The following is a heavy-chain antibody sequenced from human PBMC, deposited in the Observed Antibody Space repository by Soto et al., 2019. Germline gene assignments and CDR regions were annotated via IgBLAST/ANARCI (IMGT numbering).Heavy chain of an antibody. D-gene: IGHD3-22*01. CDR1: GFIFTDYY. CDR3: ARTFLGVIASPWFDP. J-gene: IGHJ5*02. Sequence: GGSLRLSCAASGFIFTDYYMSWIRQAPGKGLEWVSYISSSGSTIYYADSVKGRFTISRDNAKNSLYLQMNSLRAEDTAVYYCARTFLGVIASPWFDPWGQGTLVTVSS. V-gene: IGHV3-11*01. CDR2: ISSSGSTI.